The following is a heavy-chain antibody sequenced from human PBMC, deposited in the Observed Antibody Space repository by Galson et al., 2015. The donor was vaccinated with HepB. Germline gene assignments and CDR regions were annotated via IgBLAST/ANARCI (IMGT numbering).Heavy chain of an antibody. D-gene: IGHD7-27*01. CDR1: GYSFSSYY. Sequence: SVKVSCKASGYSFSSYYLHWVRQAPGHGLEWVGWINPDSGVTDYAQKFHGRVTVTRDTSVTSAYMVLTGLTSDDTAVYYCAGATGLLGRDDALDIWGQGTMVVVSS. CDR2: INPDSGVT. J-gene: IGHJ3*02. V-gene: IGHV1-2*02. CDR3: AGATGLLGRDDALDI.